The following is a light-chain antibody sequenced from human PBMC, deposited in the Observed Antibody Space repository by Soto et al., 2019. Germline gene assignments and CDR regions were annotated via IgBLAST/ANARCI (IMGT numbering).Light chain of an antibody. CDR3: QSYDNSLRGSV. V-gene: IGLV1-40*01. Sequence: QSVLTQPPSVSGAPGQRVTISCTGSSSNIGAGYGVHWYQKLPETAPKLLIYSNTNRPSGVPDRFSGSKSGTSASLAITGLQIEDEADYYCQSYDNSLRGSVFGGGTKVTVL. J-gene: IGLJ2*01. CDR2: SNT. CDR1: SSNIGAGYG.